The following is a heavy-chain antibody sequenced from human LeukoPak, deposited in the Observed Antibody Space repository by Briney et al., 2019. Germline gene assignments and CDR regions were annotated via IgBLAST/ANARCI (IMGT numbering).Heavy chain of an antibody. J-gene: IGHJ6*04. CDR2: ISSSGSTI. V-gene: IGHV3-48*04. CDR3: AELGITMIGGV. CDR1: GFTFSSYT. Sequence: GGSLRLSCAASGFTFSSYTMAWVRQAPGKGLEWVSYISSSGSTIYYADSVKGRFTISRDNAKNSLYLQMNSLRAEDTAVYYCAELGITMIGGVWGKGTTVTISS. D-gene: IGHD3-10*02.